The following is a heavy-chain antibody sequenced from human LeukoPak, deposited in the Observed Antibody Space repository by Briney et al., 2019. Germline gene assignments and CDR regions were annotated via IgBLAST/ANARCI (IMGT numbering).Heavy chain of an antibody. CDR2: ISYDGSNK. V-gene: IGHV3-30-3*01. CDR3: ASIGYPFDY. Sequence: AGGSLRLSCAASGFTFSSYAMSWVRQAPGKGLEWVAVISYDGSNKYYADSVKGRFTISRGNSKNTLYLQMNSLRAEDTAVYYCASIGYPFDYWGQGTLVTVSS. J-gene: IGHJ4*02. D-gene: IGHD3-16*02. CDR1: GFTFSSYA.